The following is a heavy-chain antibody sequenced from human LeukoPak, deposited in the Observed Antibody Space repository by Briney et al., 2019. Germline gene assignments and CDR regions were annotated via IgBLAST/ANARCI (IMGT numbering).Heavy chain of an antibody. Sequence: GGSLRLSCAAAGFTFSSYSMNWVRQAPGKGLEWVSSISFSSSSIYYADSVKGRVTISSDNAKNSLFLQMNSLRDGDTAVYYCAAGADSSSWAYFDYWGQGTLVTVSS. D-gene: IGHD6-13*01. CDR3: AAGADSSSWAYFDY. V-gene: IGHV3-21*01. J-gene: IGHJ4*02. CDR2: ISFSSSSI. CDR1: GFTFSSYS.